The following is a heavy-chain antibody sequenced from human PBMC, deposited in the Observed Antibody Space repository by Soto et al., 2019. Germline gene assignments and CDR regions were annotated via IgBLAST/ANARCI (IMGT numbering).Heavy chain of an antibody. Sequence: SVKVSCKASGFTFTSSAVQWVRQARGQRLEWIGWIVVGSGNTNYAQKFQERVTITRDMSTSTAYMELSSLRSEDTAVYYCAAGYCSGGSCYNDYWGQGTLVTVS. D-gene: IGHD2-15*01. CDR1: GFTFTSSA. J-gene: IGHJ4*02. V-gene: IGHV1-58*01. CDR2: IVVGSGNT. CDR3: AAGYCSGGSCYNDY.